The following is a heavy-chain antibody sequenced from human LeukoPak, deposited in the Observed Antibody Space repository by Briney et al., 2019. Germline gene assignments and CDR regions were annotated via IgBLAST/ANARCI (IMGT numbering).Heavy chain of an antibody. CDR2: ISSNGGST. D-gene: IGHD3-22*01. V-gene: IGHV3-64D*09. CDR1: GFTFSNYA. Sequence: GGSLRLSCSASGFTFSNYAMHWVRQAPGKGLEYVSVISSNGGSTYYADSLKGRFTISRDNSKNTLYLQMSSLRAEDTAVYYCVKDYDSSGYYSSCDYWGQGTLVTVSS. J-gene: IGHJ4*02. CDR3: VKDYDSSGYYSSCDY.